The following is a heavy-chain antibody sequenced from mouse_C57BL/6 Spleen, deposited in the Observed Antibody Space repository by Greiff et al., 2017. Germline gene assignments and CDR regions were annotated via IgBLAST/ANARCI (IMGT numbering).Heavy chain of an antibody. V-gene: IGHV1-55*01. CDR3: ARGDHYGSSFVY. J-gene: IGHJ3*01. Sequence: QVHVKHPGAEFVKPGASVKMSCKASGYTFTSYWITWVKQRPGQGLEWIGDIYPGSGSTNCNEKFKRKATLTVDTSSSTAYMQLSSLTSEDSAVYYCARGDHYGSSFVYWGQGTLVTVSA. CDR2: IYPGSGST. CDR1: GYTFTSYW. D-gene: IGHD1-1*01.